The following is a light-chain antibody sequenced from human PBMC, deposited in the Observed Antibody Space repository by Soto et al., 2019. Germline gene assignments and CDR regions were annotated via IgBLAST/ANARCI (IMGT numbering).Light chain of an antibody. Sequence: DIQMTQSPSSLSASVGDRVTITCQASQDIGNYLTWYQQRLGKAPKLLIYDPSNLETGVPSRFSGSGSGKDFTFTISSLQPEDFAIYYCQQYDSLPLTFGGGTKVEIK. CDR1: QDIGNY. CDR2: DPS. J-gene: IGKJ4*01. CDR3: QQYDSLPLT. V-gene: IGKV1-33*01.